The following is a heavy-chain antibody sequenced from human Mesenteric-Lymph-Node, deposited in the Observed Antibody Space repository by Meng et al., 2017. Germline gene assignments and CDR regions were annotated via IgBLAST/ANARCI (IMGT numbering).Heavy chain of an antibody. CDR1: GYTFTGYY. D-gene: IGHD3-22*01. CDR3: AAFYYESSGYFRADY. V-gene: IGHV1-2*06. CDR2: INLNSGGT. Sequence: QVQLVQSGAEVKKPGASGKVSCKPSGYTFTGYYMLWVRQAPGQGLEWMGRINLNSGGTNYAQKFQGRVTMTWDTSISAAQMELSSLRSDDTAVYYCAAFYYESSGYFRADYWGQGILVTVSS. J-gene: IGHJ4*02.